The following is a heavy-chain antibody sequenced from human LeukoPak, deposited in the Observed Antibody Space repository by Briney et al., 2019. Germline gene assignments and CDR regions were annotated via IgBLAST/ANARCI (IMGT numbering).Heavy chain of an antibody. CDR1: GFTFNTHA. V-gene: IGHV3-23*01. CDR2: LTRTGRTT. Sequence: GGSLRLSCAASGFTFNTHAMSWVRQAPEKGLEWVSSLTRTGRTTYYADSVKGRFTISRDNLKNTVYLQMNSLRGEGTAIYYCAKDRPNFYEASGSYYKMKGDFWGQGTLVTVSS. D-gene: IGHD3-10*01. J-gene: IGHJ4*02. CDR3: AKDRPNFYEASGSYYKMKGDF.